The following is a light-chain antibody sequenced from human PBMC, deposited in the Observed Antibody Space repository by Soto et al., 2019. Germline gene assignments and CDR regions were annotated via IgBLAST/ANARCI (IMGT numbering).Light chain of an antibody. CDR3: QHYDGSPLS. J-gene: IGKJ4*01. CDR2: GAS. CDR1: ESINSAH. Sequence: EIGLTQFPGTLSLSPGGRGTLSCRASESINSAHLAWYQQKPGQPPRLLIFGASDRATGIPDRFSGSGSGTDFTLTISRLECEDFAVYYCQHYDGSPLSFGGGTRVELK. V-gene: IGKV3-20*01.